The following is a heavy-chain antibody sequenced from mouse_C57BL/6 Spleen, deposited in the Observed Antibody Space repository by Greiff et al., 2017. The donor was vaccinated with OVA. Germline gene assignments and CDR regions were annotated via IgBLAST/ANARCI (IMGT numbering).Heavy chain of an antibody. D-gene: IGHD2-1*01. Sequence: QVQLQQSGAELARPGASVKLSCKASGYTFTSYGISWVKQRTGQGLEWIGEIYPRSGNTYYNEKFKGKATLTADKSSSTAYMALRSLTSEDSAVYFCARYVNYGYFDYWGQGTTLTVSS. V-gene: IGHV1-81*01. CDR3: ARYVNYGYFDY. CDR1: GYTFTSYG. J-gene: IGHJ2*01. CDR2: IYPRSGNT.